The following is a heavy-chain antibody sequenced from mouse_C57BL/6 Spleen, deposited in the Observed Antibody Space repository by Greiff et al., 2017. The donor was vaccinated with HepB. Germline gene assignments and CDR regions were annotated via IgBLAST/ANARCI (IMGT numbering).Heavy chain of an antibody. CDR1: GFTFSSYG. V-gene: IGHV5-6*02. Sequence: EVMLVESGGDLVKPGGSLKLSCAASGFTFSSYGMSWVRQTPDKRLEWVATISSGGSYTYYPDSVKGRFTISRDNAKNTLYLQMSSLKSEDTAMYYCARLYDYLFAYWGQGTLVTVSA. D-gene: IGHD2-4*01. CDR2: ISSGGSYT. J-gene: IGHJ3*01. CDR3: ARLYDYLFAY.